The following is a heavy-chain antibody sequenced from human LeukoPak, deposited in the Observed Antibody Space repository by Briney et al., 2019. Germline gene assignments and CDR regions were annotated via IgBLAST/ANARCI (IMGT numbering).Heavy chain of an antibody. D-gene: IGHD5/OR15-5a*01. Sequence: GKSLRLSCTASGFTFSGYGMHWVRQAPGKGLEWVAIIWYDGSKRYYADSVKGRFTISRDNFKNTLYLEMNTLRAEDTAMYYCARSEVSTTLLDYWGQGTLVTASS. CDR2: IWYDGSKR. J-gene: IGHJ4*02. CDR3: ARSEVSTTLLDY. CDR1: GFTFSGYG. V-gene: IGHV3-33*01.